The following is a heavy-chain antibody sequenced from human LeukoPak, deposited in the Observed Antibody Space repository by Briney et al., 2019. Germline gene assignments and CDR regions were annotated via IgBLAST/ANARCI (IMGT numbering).Heavy chain of an antibody. Sequence: PGGSLRLSCAASGFTFSSYGMHWVRQAPGKGLEWVAFIRYDGSNKYYADSVKGRFTISRDNAKNSLYLQMNSLRAEDMALYYCATSSSWSYYFDYWGQGTLVTVSS. J-gene: IGHJ4*02. CDR2: IRYDGSNK. D-gene: IGHD6-13*01. CDR3: ATSSSWSYYFDY. CDR1: GFTFSSYG. V-gene: IGHV3-30*02.